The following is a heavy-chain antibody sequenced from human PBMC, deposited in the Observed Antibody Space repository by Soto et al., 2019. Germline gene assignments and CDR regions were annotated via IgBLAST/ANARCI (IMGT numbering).Heavy chain of an antibody. CDR1: GYRFSTYG. CDR2: IYPGDSDT. D-gene: IGHD3-10*01. CDR3: ARQGGEYNTMSDY. V-gene: IGHV5-51*01. Sequence: GESLKISCKVSGYRFSTYGIAWVRQMPGKGLEWMGVIYPGDSDTRYNPSFRGQVTISADKSINTAYLQWNSLKASDTAMYYCARQGGEYNTMSDYWGQGTLVTVSS. J-gene: IGHJ4*02.